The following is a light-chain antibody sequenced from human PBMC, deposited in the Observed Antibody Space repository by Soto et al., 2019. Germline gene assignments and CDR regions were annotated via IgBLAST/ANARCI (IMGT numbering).Light chain of an antibody. CDR3: QQYNNCPPTT. Sequence: EIVMTQSPATLSVSPGERATLSCRASQSVSSNLAWYQHKPGQAPRLLIYDASTRATGVPARFSGSGSGTEFTLTISSRQSADFAVYYCQQYNNCPPTTFGQGTRLEIK. CDR1: QSVSSN. CDR2: DAS. V-gene: IGKV3D-15*01. J-gene: IGKJ5*01.